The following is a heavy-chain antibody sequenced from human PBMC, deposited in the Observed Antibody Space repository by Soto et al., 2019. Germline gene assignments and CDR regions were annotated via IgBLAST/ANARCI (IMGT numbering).Heavy chain of an antibody. CDR3: ARDISYWSLLIDH. D-gene: IGHD2-8*02. J-gene: IGHJ4*02. V-gene: IGHV3-48*01. CDR1: GFVFSDYS. Sequence: GSLRLSCAASGFVFSDYSMNWVRQAPGKGLEWVSNIGRGSGSGTVYYADSVKGRFTISRDTSENMLYLQMNSLGAEDTAVYYCARDISYWSLLIDHWGQGTLVTVSS. CDR2: IGRGSGSGTV.